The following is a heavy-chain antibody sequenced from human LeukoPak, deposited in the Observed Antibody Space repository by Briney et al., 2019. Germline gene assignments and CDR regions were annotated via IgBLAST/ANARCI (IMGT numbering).Heavy chain of an antibody. J-gene: IGHJ5*02. CDR2: IIPIFGTA. CDR1: GGTFSSYA. D-gene: IGHD2-15*01. Sequence: SVKVSCKASGGTFSSYAISWVRQAPGQGLEWMGGIIPIFGTANYAQKLQGRVTITADESTSTAYMELSSLRSEDTAVYYCARESGCSGGSCYPNWFDPWGQGTLVTVSS. CDR3: ARESGCSGGSCYPNWFDP. V-gene: IGHV1-69*01.